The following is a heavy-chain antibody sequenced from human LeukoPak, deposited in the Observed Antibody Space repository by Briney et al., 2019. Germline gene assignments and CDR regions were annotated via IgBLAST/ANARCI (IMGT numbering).Heavy chain of an antibody. D-gene: IGHD6-6*01. V-gene: IGHV3-33*01. CDR2: IWSDGSTK. CDR3: ARGRDEYSSSPHES. CDR1: GFTFRSYG. Sequence: GGSLRLSCVASGFTFRSYGIHWVRQAPGKGLEWVAVIWSDGSTKSYADSVKGRFTISRDDSKNTLSLQMNILRADDTGVYYCARGRDEYSSSPHESWGQGTLVTVSS. J-gene: IGHJ4*02.